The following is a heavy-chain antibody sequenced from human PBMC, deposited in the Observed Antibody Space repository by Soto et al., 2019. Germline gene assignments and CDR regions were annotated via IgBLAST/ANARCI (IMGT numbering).Heavy chain of an antibody. V-gene: IGHV1-8*01. Sequence: ASVKVSCKASGYTFTSYDINWVRQATGQGLEWMGWMNPNSGNTGYAQKFQGRVTMTRNTSISTAYMELSSLRSEDTAVYYCARGSSSFYDFWSGYLEDYYYGMDVWGQGTTVTVSS. CDR3: ARGSSSFYDFWSGYLEDYYYGMDV. J-gene: IGHJ6*02. D-gene: IGHD3-3*01. CDR2: MNPNSGNT. CDR1: GYTFTSYD.